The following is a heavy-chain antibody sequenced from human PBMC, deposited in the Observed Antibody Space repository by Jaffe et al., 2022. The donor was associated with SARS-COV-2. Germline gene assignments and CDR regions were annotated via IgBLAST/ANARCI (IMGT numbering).Heavy chain of an antibody. Sequence: QVQLVQSGAEVKKPGASVKVSCKASGYTFTGYYMHWVRQAPGQGLEWMGRINPNSGGTNYAQKFQGRVTMTRDTSISTAYMELSRLRSDDTAVYYCARDSLEWLAAYYYGMDVWGQGTTVTVSS. J-gene: IGHJ6*02. D-gene: IGHD3-3*01. CDR2: INPNSGGT. CDR3: ARDSLEWLAAYYYGMDV. V-gene: IGHV1-2*06. CDR1: GYTFTGYY.